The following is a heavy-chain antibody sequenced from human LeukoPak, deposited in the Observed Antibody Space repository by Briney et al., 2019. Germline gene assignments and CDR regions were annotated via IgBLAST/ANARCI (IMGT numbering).Heavy chain of an antibody. CDR3: ARGLGFYDYVWGSHRYTPYYFDY. V-gene: IGHV4-59*01. CDR1: GGSISSYY. CDR2: IYYSGYT. Sequence: SETLSLTCTVSGGSISSYYWNWIRQPPGKGLEWIGYIYYSGYTNYNPSLKSRVTISVDTSKNQFSLKLSSVTAADTAVYYCARGLGFYDYVWGSHRYTPYYFDYWGQGTLVTVFS. D-gene: IGHD3-16*02. J-gene: IGHJ4*02.